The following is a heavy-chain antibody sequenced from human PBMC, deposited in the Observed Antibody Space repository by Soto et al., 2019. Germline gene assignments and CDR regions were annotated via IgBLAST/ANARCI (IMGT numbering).Heavy chain of an antibody. CDR1: GFTFSTYD. D-gene: IGHD3-3*01. J-gene: IGHJ6*02. Sequence: GGSLRLSCAASGFTFSTYDMHWVRQATGKGLEWVSAIGTAGDTYYPGSVKGRFTISRENVKNSLYLQMNSLRAGDTAVYYCTRALLTIFGAPSYGMDFWGQGSSVPVSS. V-gene: IGHV3-13*01. CDR2: IGTAGDT. CDR3: TRALLTIFGAPSYGMDF.